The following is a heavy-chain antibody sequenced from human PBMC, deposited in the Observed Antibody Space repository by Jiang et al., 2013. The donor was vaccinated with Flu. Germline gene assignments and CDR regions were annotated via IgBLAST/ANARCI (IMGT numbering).Heavy chain of an antibody. D-gene: IGHD6-25*01. V-gene: IGHV1-46*01. CDR3: AASSIAAPHWFDP. J-gene: IGHJ5*02. Sequence: SGAEVKKPGASVKVSCKASGYTFTSYYMHWVRQAPGQGLEWMGIINPSGGSTSYAQKFQGRVTMTRDTSTSTVYMELSSLRSEDTAVYYCAASSIAAPHWFDPWGQGTLVTVSS. CDR2: INPSGGST. CDR1: GYTFTSYY.